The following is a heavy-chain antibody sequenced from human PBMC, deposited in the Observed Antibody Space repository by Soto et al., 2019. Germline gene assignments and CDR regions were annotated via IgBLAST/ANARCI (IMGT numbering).Heavy chain of an antibody. CDR3: ATRSSITKDNWFDP. CDR2: FDPEDGET. CDR1: GYTLPELP. V-gene: IGHV1-24*01. Sequence: ASLKVCCKVSGYTLPELPMHWVRQAPGKGLEWMGGFDPEDGETNYAQKFHGRVTMPAGTSTVTVSMVLRSLRSADTAVYYCATRSSITKDNWFDPWGQGTLVTVYS. D-gene: IGHD3-10*01. J-gene: IGHJ5*01.